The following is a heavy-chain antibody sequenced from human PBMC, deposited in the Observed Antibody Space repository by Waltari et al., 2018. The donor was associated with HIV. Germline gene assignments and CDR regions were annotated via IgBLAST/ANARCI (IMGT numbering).Heavy chain of an antibody. Sequence: EVQLVESGGGLVQPGGPLRPWCAASGCTFSRYWLHWVRQVPGKGVGWILGMSTDGNSVRSADSVKGRFTISRDNTKNTLYLQMNSLRVEDTAVYYCARGSGYYYFDYWGQGTRVTVSS. V-gene: IGHV3-74*01. CDR3: ARGSGYYYFDY. CDR1: GCTFSRYW. CDR2: MSTDGNSV. D-gene: IGHD3-22*01. J-gene: IGHJ4*02.